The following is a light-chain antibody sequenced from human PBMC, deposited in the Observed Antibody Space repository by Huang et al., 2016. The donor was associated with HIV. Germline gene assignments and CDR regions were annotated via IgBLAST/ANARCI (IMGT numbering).Light chain of an antibody. Sequence: EIVMTQSPATLSVSPGERATLSCRASRSVTSNLAWYQQKPGQAPRLLIYGASTRATGIPARFSGSGSGTEFTLTISSLQSEDFAVYYCQRYDNWPKFTFGPGTKVDIK. CDR1: RSVTSN. CDR2: GAS. V-gene: IGKV3-15*01. CDR3: QRYDNWPKFT. J-gene: IGKJ3*01.